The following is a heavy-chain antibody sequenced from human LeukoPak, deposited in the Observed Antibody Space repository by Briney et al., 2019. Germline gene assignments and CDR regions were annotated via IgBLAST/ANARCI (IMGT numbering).Heavy chain of an antibody. J-gene: IGHJ4*02. D-gene: IGHD6-19*01. V-gene: IGHV3-66*01. CDR3: ARDHLYSSDSSSNY. CDR1: EFSVGSNY. Sequence: GGSLRLSCAASEFSVGSNYMTWVRQAPGKGLEWVSLIYSGGSTYYADSVKGRFTISRDNSKNTLYLQMNSLRAEDTAVYYCARDHLYSSDSSSNYWGQGTLVTVSS. CDR2: IYSGGST.